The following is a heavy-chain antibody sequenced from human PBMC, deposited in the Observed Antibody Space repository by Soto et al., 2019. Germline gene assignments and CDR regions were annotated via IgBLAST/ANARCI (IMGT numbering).Heavy chain of an antibody. CDR2: ISAYNGNT. V-gene: IGHV1-18*04. CDR3: ARAITIFGVVTEPLWFDP. J-gene: IGHJ5*02. D-gene: IGHD3-3*01. CDR1: GYTFTSYG. Sequence: ASVKVSCKASGYTFTSYGISWVRQAPGQGLEWMGWISAYNGNTNYAQKLQGRVTMTTDTSTSTAYMELRSLRSDDTAVYYCARAITIFGVVTEPLWFDPWGQGTLATVSS.